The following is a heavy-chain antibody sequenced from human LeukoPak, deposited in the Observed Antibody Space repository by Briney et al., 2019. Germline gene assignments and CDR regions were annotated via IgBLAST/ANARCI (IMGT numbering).Heavy chain of an antibody. CDR1: GFTFSSYS. Sequence: PGGSLRLSCAASGFTFSSYSMNWVRQAPGKGLEWVSSISSSSSYIYYADSVKGRFTISRDNAKNSLYLQMNSLRAEDTAVYYCAREPFPWGTIARELDVWGKGTTVTVSS. CDR3: AREPFPWGTIARELDV. CDR2: ISSSSSYI. V-gene: IGHV3-21*01. D-gene: IGHD3-3*01. J-gene: IGHJ6*04.